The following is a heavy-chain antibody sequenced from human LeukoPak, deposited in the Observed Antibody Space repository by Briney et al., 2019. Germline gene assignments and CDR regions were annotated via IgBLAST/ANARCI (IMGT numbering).Heavy chain of an antibody. V-gene: IGHV3-9*01. Sequence: GGSLRLSCAASGFTFDDYAMHWVRQAPGKGLEWVSGISGNSGSIGYVDSVKGRFTISRDNAKNSLYLQMNSLRAEDTALYYCAKGLITFGGVPSPFDYWGQGTLVTVSS. CDR2: ISGNSGSI. CDR1: GFTFDDYA. D-gene: IGHD3-16*01. J-gene: IGHJ4*02. CDR3: AKGLITFGGVPSPFDY.